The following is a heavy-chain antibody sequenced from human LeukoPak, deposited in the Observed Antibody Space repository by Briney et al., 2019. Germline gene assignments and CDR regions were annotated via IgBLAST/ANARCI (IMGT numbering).Heavy chain of an antibody. Sequence: GGSLRLSCAASGFKFSGYGMHWVRQAPGKGLEWVAVIWSDGSRKYYADSVKGRFTISRDNTKNTLYLQMSGLSADDTAVYYCARALYSGAWYGHDYWGQGTLVTVSS. V-gene: IGHV3-33*01. CDR2: IWSDGSRK. CDR1: GFKFSGYG. CDR3: ARALYSGAWYGHDY. J-gene: IGHJ4*02. D-gene: IGHD6-19*01.